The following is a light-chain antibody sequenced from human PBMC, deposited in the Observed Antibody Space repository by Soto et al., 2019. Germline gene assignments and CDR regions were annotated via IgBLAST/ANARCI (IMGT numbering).Light chain of an antibody. CDR3: SSYAGNNIYYV. J-gene: IGLJ1*01. CDR2: EVS. CDR1: SNDVGGYNF. V-gene: IGLV2-8*01. Sequence: SGPDERRAAYECRGRSVPIHCTGNSNDVGGYNFVSWYQQHPGKAPKLMIFEVSKRPSGVPDRFSGSKSGSTASLTVSGLQAEDEADYYCSSYAGNNIYYVFGTGTEVTVL.